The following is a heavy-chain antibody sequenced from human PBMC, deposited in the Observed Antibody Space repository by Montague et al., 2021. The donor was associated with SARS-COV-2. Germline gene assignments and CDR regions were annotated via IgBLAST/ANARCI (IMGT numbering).Heavy chain of an antibody. D-gene: IGHD2-2*01. V-gene: IGHV4-59*11. CDR1: GGSINDHY. Sequence: SETQSLTCTVSGGSINDHYRSWIRQPPGKGLEWIGYIYYSGSTNYNPSLKSRVTISIDTSKNQFSLKLSSVTAADTAVYYCARVRGEQYQLLSSTYFYYYMDVWGKGTTVTVSS. CDR3: ARVRGEQYQLLSSTYFYYYMDV. CDR2: IYYSGST. J-gene: IGHJ6*03.